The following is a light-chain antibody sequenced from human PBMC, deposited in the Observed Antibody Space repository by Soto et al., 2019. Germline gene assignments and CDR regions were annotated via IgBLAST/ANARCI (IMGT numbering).Light chain of an antibody. V-gene: IGKV3-20*01. CDR3: HQYGLSPRT. Sequence: EIVVPQSPGTMSLSPREIATLSCRASQSVSSSYLAWYQQKPGQAPSLFIYASSIRSTGIPDRFSGSGYGPDCTLTISRLEPEDFAVYYCHQYGLSPRTFGRGTKVELK. CDR1: QSVSSSY. CDR2: ASS. J-gene: IGKJ1*01.